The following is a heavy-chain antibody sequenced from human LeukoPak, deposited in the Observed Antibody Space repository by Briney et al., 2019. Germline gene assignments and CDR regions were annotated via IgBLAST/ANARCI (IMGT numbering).Heavy chain of an antibody. J-gene: IGHJ6*02. D-gene: IGHD3-22*01. Sequence: SETLSLTCTVSGGSISNYYWSWIRQPAGKGLEWIGRVYTTGNTKYNSSLKSRVTMSVDTPKNQFSLKLSSVTAADTAVYYCARDPYDSSGYYPGMDVWGQGITVTVSS. V-gene: IGHV4-4*07. CDR2: VYTTGNT. CDR1: GGSISNYY. CDR3: ARDPYDSSGYYPGMDV.